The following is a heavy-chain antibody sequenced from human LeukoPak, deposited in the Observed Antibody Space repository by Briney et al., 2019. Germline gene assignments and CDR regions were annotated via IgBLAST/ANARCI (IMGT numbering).Heavy chain of an antibody. V-gene: IGHV3-23*01. CDR2: ISASGDRT. Sequence: GGSLRLSCAASGFTFSNYDISWVRQTPEKGLEWVAAISASGDRTYYADSVRGRFAISRDNSNNILDLQMNSLRGEDMAIYYCAIGAPNSSFCASWGQGTLVTVSS. CDR1: GFTFSNYD. J-gene: IGHJ5*02. CDR3: AIGAPNSSFCAS. D-gene: IGHD1-26*01.